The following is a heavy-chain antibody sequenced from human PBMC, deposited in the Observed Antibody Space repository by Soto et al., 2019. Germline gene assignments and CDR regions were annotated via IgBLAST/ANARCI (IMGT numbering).Heavy chain of an antibody. D-gene: IGHD6-13*01. CDR2: IKQDGSEK. CDR1: VFTFSSYW. Sequence: PGGSLRLSCEASVFTFSSYWMTWVRQAPGKGLEWVANIKQDGSEKYYADSVKGRFTISRDNSKNTLYLQMNSLRAEDTAVYYCASEIRSSWYESNAFDIWGQGTMVTVSS. V-gene: IGHV3-7*01. CDR3: ASEIRSSWYESNAFDI. J-gene: IGHJ3*02.